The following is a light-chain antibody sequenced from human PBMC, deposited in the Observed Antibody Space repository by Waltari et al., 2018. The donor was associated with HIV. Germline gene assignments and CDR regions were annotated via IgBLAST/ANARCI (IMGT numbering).Light chain of an antibody. CDR2: EVT. CDR1: ASDIYKD. J-gene: IGLJ3*02. Sequence: QSALAQPASVSGSPGQTISISCTGVASDIYKDVSWYQHRPGQAPKVIIYEVTNRPAGVSHRCSGSRSGNTASLTISGLQSEDEADYFCTSYLSSATPEFGGGARLTVL. CDR3: TSYLSSATPE. V-gene: IGLV2-14*01.